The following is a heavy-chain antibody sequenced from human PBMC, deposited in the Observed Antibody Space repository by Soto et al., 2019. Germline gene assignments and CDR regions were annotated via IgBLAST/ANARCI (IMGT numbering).Heavy chain of an antibody. D-gene: IGHD6-6*01. V-gene: IGHV4-34*01. CDR3: ARGGAARLDYYYGMDV. J-gene: IGHJ6*02. Sequence: PSETLSLTCAVYGGSFSGYYWSWIRQPPGKGLEWIGEINHSGSTNYNPSLKSRVTISVDTSKNQFSLKLSSVTAADTAVYYCARGGAARLDYYYGMDVWGHGTTVTVSS. CDR1: GGSFSGYY. CDR2: INHSGST.